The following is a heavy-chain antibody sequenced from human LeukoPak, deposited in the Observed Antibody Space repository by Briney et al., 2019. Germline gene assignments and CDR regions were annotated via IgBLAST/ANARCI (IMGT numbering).Heavy chain of an antibody. CDR1: GGSISSYY. Sequence: PSETLSLTCTVSGGSISSYYWSWIRQPAGKGLEWIGRIYTRGSTNYNPSLKSRVTMSVDTSKNQFSLKLSSVTAADTAVYYCARDITIFGVVTRYYYYYHMDVWGKGTTVTVSS. CDR2: IYTRGST. D-gene: IGHD3-3*01. CDR3: ARDITIFGVVTRYYYYYHMDV. J-gene: IGHJ6*03. V-gene: IGHV4-4*07.